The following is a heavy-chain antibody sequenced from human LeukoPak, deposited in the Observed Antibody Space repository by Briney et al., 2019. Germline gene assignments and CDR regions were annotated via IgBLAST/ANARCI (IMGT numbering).Heavy chain of an antibody. CDR1: GGSISSGGYY. V-gene: IGHV4-31*03. J-gene: IGHJ4*02. D-gene: IGHD6-19*01. Sequence: PSETLSLTCTVSGGSISSGGYYWSWIRQHPGKGLEWIGYIYYSGSTYYNPSLKSRVTISVDTSKNQFSLKLSSVPAADTAVYYCARNGQQWLVPFDYWGQGTLVTVSS. CDR2: IYYSGST. CDR3: ARNGQQWLVPFDY.